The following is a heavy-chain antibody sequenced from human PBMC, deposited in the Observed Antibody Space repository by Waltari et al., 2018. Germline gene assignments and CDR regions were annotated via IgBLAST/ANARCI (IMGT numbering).Heavy chain of an antibody. V-gene: IGHV3-74*03. CDR2: VDSYETSK. J-gene: IGHJ5*02. CDR1: GVTFTTYP. CDR3: ASDMWSVGP. Sequence: EVQLVESGGGLVQPGGAMRVSCITSGVTFTTYPMHWVRQAPGKGLEWVSRVDSYETSKTYADSVKGRFTISRDNAKNTVYLQMNSLKAEDTAIYFCASDMWSVGPLGQGTPVTVSS. D-gene: IGHD3-3*01.